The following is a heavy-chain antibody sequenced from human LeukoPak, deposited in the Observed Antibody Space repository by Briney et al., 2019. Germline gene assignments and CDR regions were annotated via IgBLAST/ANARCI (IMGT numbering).Heavy chain of an antibody. CDR2: IRYDGSNK. V-gene: IGHV3-30*02. J-gene: IGHJ4*02. CDR3: AKERDILTGMYYFDY. D-gene: IGHD3-9*01. Sequence: GGSLRLSCVASGFTFSSYGMHWVRQAPGKGLEWVAFIRYDGSNKYYADSVKGRFTTSRDNSKNTLYLPMNSLRAEDTAVYYCAKERDILTGMYYFDYWGQGTLVTVSS. CDR1: GFTFSSYG.